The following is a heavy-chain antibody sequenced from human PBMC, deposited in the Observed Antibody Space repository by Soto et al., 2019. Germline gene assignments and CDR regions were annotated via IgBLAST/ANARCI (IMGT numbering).Heavy chain of an antibody. CDR2: IRGSGGST. V-gene: IGHV3-23*01. CDR3: AKDKESSFWYSPPLDY. CDR1: GFTFSSYA. J-gene: IGHJ4*02. Sequence: GGSLRLSCAVSGFTFSSYAMSWVRQAPGKGLEWVSVIRGSGGSTYYADSVKGRFSISRDNSKNTLYLQMNSLRAEDTAVYYCAKDKESSFWYSPPLDYWGQGTLVTVSS. D-gene: IGHD6-13*01.